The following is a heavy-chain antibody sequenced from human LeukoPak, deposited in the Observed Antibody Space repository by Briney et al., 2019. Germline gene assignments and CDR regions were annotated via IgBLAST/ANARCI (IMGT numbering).Heavy chain of an antibody. CDR3: ASGAPPMRNYDSRGYYSYYFDY. CDR2: ISAYNGNT. D-gene: IGHD3-22*01. CDR1: GYTFTSYG. Sequence: GASVKVSCKASGYTFTSYGISWVRQAPGQGLEWMGWISAYNGNTHHAQKLQGRVTMTTDTSTSTVYMELRSLRSDDTDVYYCASGAPPMRNYDSRGYYSYYFDYWGQGTLVTVSS. V-gene: IGHV1-18*01. J-gene: IGHJ4*02.